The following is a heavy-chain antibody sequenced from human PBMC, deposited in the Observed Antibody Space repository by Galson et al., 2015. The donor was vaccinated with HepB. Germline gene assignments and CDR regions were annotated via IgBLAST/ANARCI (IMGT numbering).Heavy chain of an antibody. V-gene: IGHV3-48*02. CDR2: ISSSGTTT. J-gene: IGHJ4*02. CDR3: ARGSPFSQHYFQY. Sequence: SLRLSCAASGFTFSSYAMHWVRQAPGKGLEWVSYISSSGTTTYYADSMKGRFTISRDNAKNSLYLQLNSLRDEDTAVYYCARGSPFSQHYFQYWGQGALVTVST. CDR1: GFTFSSYA.